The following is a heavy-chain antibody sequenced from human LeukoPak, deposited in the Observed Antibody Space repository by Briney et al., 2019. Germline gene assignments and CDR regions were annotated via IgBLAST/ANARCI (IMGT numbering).Heavy chain of an antibody. CDR3: ARVIGATWLWF. V-gene: IGHV1-69*04. J-gene: IGHJ4*02. CDR2: MIPTLEVA. CDR1: GGTFSSYA. D-gene: IGHD5-18*01. Sequence: SVKLSCKASGGTFSSYAITWVRQAPGLGLEWRGRMIPTLEVANYAQNFQGRVTITADKSTSTAYMELSSLRPEDTAVYYCARVIGATWLWFWGQGTLVTVSS.